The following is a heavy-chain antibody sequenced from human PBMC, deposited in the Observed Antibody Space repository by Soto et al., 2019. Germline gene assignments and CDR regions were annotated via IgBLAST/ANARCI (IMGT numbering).Heavy chain of an antibody. CDR2: IKDDGSEK. CDR1: GFMFSSYW. J-gene: IGHJ4*02. CDR3: ARATGADKEDY. D-gene: IGHD3-10*01. V-gene: IGHV3-7*04. Sequence: EVQLVESGGGLVQPGGSLRLSCAASGFMFSSYWMSWVRQAPGRGLEWVATIKDDGSEKYYVDSVNGRFTVSRDNAENSLYLQMNSLRAEDTAVYYCARATGADKEDYWGQGTLVTVSS.